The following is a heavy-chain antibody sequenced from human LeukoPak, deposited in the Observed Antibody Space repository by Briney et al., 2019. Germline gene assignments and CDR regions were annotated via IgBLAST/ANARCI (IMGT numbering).Heavy chain of an antibody. J-gene: IGHJ6*02. CDR2: ISWNSGSI. D-gene: IGHD3-10*01. V-gene: IGHV3-9*01. CDR3: AKDSYYYGSGSYPPNDYYYGMDV. Sequence: GRSLRLSCAASGFTFDDYAMHWVRQAPGKGLEWVSGISWNSGSIGYADSVKGRFTISRDNAKNSLYLQMNSLRAEDTALYYCAKDSYYYGSGSYPPNDYYYGMDVWGQGTTVTVSS. CDR1: GFTFDDYA.